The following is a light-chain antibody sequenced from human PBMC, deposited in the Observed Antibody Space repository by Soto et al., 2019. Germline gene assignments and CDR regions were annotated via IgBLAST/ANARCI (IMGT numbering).Light chain of an antibody. J-gene: IGKJ1*01. CDR1: QSVGSH. CDR3: QQRTLWQWT. V-gene: IGKV3-11*01. CDR2: DAS. Sequence: EIVLTQSPATLSLSPGERATLSCRASQSVGSHLAWYQQKPGQAPRLLISDASNRATGIPARFSGSGSGTDVSLTIISIEPEDVVVYYCQQRTLWQWTFGQGTKVDIK.